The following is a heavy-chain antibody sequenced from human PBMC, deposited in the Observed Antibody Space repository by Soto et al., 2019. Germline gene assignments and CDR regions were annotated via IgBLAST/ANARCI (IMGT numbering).Heavy chain of an antibody. Sequence: GGSLRLSCAASGFTFSSYAMHWVRQAPGKGLEWVAVISYDGSNKYYADSVKGRFTISRDNSKNTLYLQMNSLRAEDTAVYYCARDREVAVYYYYGMDVWGQGTTVTVSS. J-gene: IGHJ6*02. CDR1: GFTFSSYA. D-gene: IGHD6-19*01. V-gene: IGHV3-30-3*01. CDR3: ARDREVAVYYYYGMDV. CDR2: ISYDGSNK.